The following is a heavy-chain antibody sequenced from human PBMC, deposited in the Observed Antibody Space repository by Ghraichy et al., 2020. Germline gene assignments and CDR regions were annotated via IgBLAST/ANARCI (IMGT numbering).Heavy chain of an antibody. CDR3: VKEGWDFLHRFDY. J-gene: IGHJ4*02. D-gene: IGHD1-26*01. Sequence: GGSLRLSCAASGFIFRNYAMSWVRQAPGKGLEWVSAISDSGHSTFYAESVEGRFTISRDNSRDTLYLHINSLRAEDTAFYYCVKEGWDFLHRFDYWGQGTLVTVSS. V-gene: IGHV3-23*01. CDR2: ISDSGHST. CDR1: GFIFRNYA.